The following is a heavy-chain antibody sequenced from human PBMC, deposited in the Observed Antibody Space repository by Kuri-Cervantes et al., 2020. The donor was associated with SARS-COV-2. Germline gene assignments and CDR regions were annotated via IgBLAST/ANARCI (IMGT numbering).Heavy chain of an antibody. D-gene: IGHD1-1*01. J-gene: IGHJ4*02. Sequence: GESLKISCAASGFTFSGHWIHWVRQAPGKGLVWVSRINPDGSYTNNADSVKGRFTISRDNSKNTLYLQMNSLRAEDTAVYYCVRDGDHWNFDYWGQGALVTVSS. CDR3: VRDGDHWNFDY. V-gene: IGHV3-74*01. CDR1: GFTFSGHW. CDR2: INPDGSYT.